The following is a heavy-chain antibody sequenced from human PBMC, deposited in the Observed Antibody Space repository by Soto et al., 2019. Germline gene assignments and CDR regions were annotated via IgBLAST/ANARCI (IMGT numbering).Heavy chain of an antibody. CDR1: GFTFSSYA. V-gene: IGHV3-23*01. J-gene: IGHJ4*02. D-gene: IGHD3-22*01. CDR3: AKTGDDTSGYYHEHPRFDY. Sequence: EVQLLESGGGLVQPGGSLRLSCAASGFTFSSYAMSWARQAPGKGLEWVSGITGSGGSTYYADSVKGRFTIPRDNFKNRVYLQMNSMRDEDTAVYYCAKTGDDTSGYYHEHPRFDYWGQGTLVTVSS. CDR2: ITGSGGST.